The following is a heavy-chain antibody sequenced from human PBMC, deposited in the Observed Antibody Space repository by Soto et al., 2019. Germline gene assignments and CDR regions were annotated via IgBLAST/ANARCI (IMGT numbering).Heavy chain of an antibody. CDR2: IATYNYYT. V-gene: IGHV1-18*01. CDR1: GYSFTSYG. CDR3: ARVGCFAGSCYSTSLDP. D-gene: IGHD2-15*01. Sequence: IQLVQSGAEVKKPGASVKVSCKASGYSFTSYGISWVRQAPGLGLEWMGWIATYNYYTDYAQKFQGRVTMTTNIPTNSAYMELSSLRSVVAAVYFCARVGCFAGSCYSTSLDPWGQGTPVTVST. J-gene: IGHJ5*02.